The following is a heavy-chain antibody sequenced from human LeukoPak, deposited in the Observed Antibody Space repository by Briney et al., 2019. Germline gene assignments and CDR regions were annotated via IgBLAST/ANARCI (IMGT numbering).Heavy chain of an antibody. J-gene: IGHJ5*02. CDR3: ARGVVVAGNWFDP. D-gene: IGHD2-15*01. Sequence: GGSLRLSCAASGFTFNSYNMNWVRQAPGKGLEWVSYISSDSSTIFYADSVKGRFTISRDNSKNTLYLQMNSLRAEDTAVYYCARGVVVAGNWFDPWGQGTLVTVSS. CDR2: ISSDSSTI. V-gene: IGHV3-48*01. CDR1: GFTFNSYN.